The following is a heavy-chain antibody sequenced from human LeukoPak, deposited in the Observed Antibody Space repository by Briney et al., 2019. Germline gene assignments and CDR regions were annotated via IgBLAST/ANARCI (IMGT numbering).Heavy chain of an antibody. D-gene: IGHD6-19*01. Sequence: GGSLRLSCAASGFTFSSYAMHWVRQAPGKGLEWVAVISYDGSNKYYADSVKGRFTISRDNSKNTLYLQMNSLRAEDTAVYYCARAGGYIAVAGQFDYWGQGTLVTVSS. V-gene: IGHV3-30-3*01. CDR1: GFTFSSYA. CDR3: ARAGGYIAVAGQFDY. CDR2: ISYDGSNK. J-gene: IGHJ4*02.